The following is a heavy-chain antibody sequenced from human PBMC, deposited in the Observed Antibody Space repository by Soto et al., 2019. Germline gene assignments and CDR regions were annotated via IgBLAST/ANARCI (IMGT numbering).Heavy chain of an antibody. J-gene: IGHJ6*03. D-gene: IGHD6-13*01. CDR1: GYTFTSYY. V-gene: IGHV1-46*03. CDR3: ARVGIAAAGTLYYYYYMDV. CDR2: INPSGGST. Sequence: ASVKVSCKASGYTFTSYYIHWVRQAPGQGLEWMGIINPSGGSTSYAQKFQGRVTMTRDTSTSTVYMELSSLRSEDTAVYYCARVGIAAAGTLYYYYYMDVWGKGSTDTVS.